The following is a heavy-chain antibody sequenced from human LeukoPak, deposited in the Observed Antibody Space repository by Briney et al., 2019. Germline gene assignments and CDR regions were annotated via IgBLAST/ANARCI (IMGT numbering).Heavy chain of an antibody. V-gene: IGHV3-23*01. CDR1: GFTFSTYA. CDR2: ISGSGEST. J-gene: IGHJ5*02. CDR3: AKDPEMATIMGDWFDP. Sequence: GGSLRLSCAASGFTFSTYAMSWVRQAPGKGLEWVSAISGSGESTYYAGSVKGRFTIPRDNSKNTLYLQMNSLRAEDTAVYYCAKDPEMATIMGDWFDPWGQGTLVTVSS. D-gene: IGHD5-24*01.